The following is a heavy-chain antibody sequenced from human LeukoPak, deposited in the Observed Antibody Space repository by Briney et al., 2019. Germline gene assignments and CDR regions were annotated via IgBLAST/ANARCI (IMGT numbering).Heavy chain of an antibody. Sequence: PSETLSLTCTVSGGSISNYYWNWIRQPPGKGLEWIGYIYYSGTTNYNPSLKSRVSMSVDTSKNQFSLQLNSVTPEDTAVYYCAREGKGGAFDIWGQGTMVTVSS. V-gene: IGHV4-59*12. CDR2: IYYSGTT. CDR1: GGSISNYY. CDR3: AREGKGGAFDI. D-gene: IGHD3-16*01. J-gene: IGHJ3*02.